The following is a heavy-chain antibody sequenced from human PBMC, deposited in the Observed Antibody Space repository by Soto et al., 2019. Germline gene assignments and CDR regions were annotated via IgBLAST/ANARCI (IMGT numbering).Heavy chain of an antibody. V-gene: IGHV1-18*04. CDR3: ARDYSEDTAMADYGMDV. J-gene: IGHJ6*02. Sequence: ASVKVSCKASGYTFTSYGISWVRQAPGQGLEWMGWISTLKGNTHYAQKLQGRVTMTTDTSTSTVYMELRSLRSDDTAVYYCARDYSEDTAMADYGMDVWGQGTTVTVSS. D-gene: IGHD5-18*01. CDR1: GYTFTSYG. CDR2: ISTLKGNT.